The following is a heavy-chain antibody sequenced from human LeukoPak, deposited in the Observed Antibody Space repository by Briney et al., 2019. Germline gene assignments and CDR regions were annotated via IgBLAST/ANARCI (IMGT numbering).Heavy chain of an antibody. CDR2: INHSGST. J-gene: IGHJ4*02. V-gene: IGHV4-34*01. Sequence: GSLRLSCAASGFTFSSYAMSWVRQPPGKGLEWIGEINHSGSTNYNPSLKSRVTISVDTSKNQFSLKLSSVTAADTAVYYCARAGILSYLDYWGQRTLVTVSS. CDR3: ARAGILSYLDY. CDR1: GFTFSSYA. D-gene: IGHD5-18*01.